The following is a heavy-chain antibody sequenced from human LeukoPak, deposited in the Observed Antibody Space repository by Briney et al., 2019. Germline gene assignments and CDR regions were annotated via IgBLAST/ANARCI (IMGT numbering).Heavy chain of an antibody. V-gene: IGHV3-30*02. J-gene: IGHJ5*02. CDR1: EFTFSSYG. CDR2: IQYDGSYK. Sequence: GGSLRLSRAASEFTFSSYGMHWVRQAPGKGLEWVAFIQYDGSYKDYGDSVKGRFTISRDNAKNSLYLQMNSLRAEDTAVYYCARGARGAFDPWGQGTLVTVSS. D-gene: IGHD2-15*01. CDR3: ARGARGAFDP.